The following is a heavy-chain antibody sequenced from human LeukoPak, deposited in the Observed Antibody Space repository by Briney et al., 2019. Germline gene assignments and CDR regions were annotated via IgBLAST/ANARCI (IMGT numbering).Heavy chain of an antibody. D-gene: IGHD2-2*01. CDR2: IYYSGST. CDR1: GGSISSGGYY. Sequence: SATLSLTCTVSGGSISSGGYYWSWIRQHPGKGLEWIGYIYYSGSTYYNPSLKSRVTISVDTSKNQFSLKLSSGTAADTAVYSCARNIVVVPAANYYYYGMDAWGQGPTATVPS. CDR3: ARNIVVVPAANYYYYGMDA. J-gene: IGHJ6*02. V-gene: IGHV4-31*03.